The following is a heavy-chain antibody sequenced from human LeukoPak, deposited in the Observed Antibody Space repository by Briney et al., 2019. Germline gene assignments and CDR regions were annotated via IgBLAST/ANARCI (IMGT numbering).Heavy chain of an antibody. J-gene: IGHJ6*02. V-gene: IGHV3-9*01. CDR1: GFTFDDYA. CDR3: AKDGDSGWSHGDYGMDV. Sequence: PGRSLRLSCAASGFTFDDYAMHWVRQAPGKGLEWVSGISWNSGSIGYADSVKGRFTISRDNAKNSLYLQMYSLRAEDTALYYCAKDGDSGWSHGDYGMDVWGQGTTVTVSS. CDR2: ISWNSGSI. D-gene: IGHD6-19*01.